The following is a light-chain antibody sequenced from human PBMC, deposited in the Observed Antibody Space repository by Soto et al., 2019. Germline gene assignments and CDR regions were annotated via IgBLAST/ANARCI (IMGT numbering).Light chain of an antibody. CDR2: EVS. V-gene: IGLV2-18*02. Sequence: QSALTQPPSVSGSPGQSVTISCTGTSSDVGSYNRVSWYQQPPGTAPKLMLYEVSNRPSGVPARFSGSKSGNTASLTISGLHAEDEGDYYCCSYTSSTHYVFGTGTTLTVL. CDR3: CSYTSSTHYV. J-gene: IGLJ1*01. CDR1: SSDVGSYNR.